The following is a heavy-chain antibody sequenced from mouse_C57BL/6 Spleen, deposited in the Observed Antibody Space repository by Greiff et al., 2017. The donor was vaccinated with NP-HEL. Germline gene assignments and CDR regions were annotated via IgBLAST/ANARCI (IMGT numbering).Heavy chain of an antibody. J-gene: IGHJ2*01. Sequence: QVHVKQPGTELVKPGASVKLSCKASGYTFTSYWMHWVKQRPGQGLEWIGNINPSNGGTNYNEKFKSKATLTVDKSSSTAYMQLSSLTSEDSAVYYCARRLRPSYFDYWGQGTTLTVSS. D-gene: IGHD1-1*01. V-gene: IGHV1-53*01. CDR3: ARRLRPSYFDY. CDR1: GYTFTSYW. CDR2: INPSNGGT.